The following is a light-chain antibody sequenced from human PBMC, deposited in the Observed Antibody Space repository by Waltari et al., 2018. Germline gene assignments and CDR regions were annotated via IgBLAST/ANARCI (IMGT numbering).Light chain of an antibody. CDR2: EVI. CDR1: SRDVGFYTL. J-gene: IGLJ3*02. Sequence: QSALTQPASVSGSPGQSITISCPGTSRDVGFYTLVSWYQQHPDKAPKLMVYEVIERPSGVSTRFSGSKSGNTASLTISGLQAEDEADYYCCSYAGRNIWVFGGGTKVTVL. CDR3: CSYAGRNIWV. V-gene: IGLV2-23*02.